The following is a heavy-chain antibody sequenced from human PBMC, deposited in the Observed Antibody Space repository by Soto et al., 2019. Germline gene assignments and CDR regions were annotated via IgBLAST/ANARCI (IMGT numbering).Heavy chain of an antibody. CDR2: ISAYNGNT. Sequence: GASVKVSYKASGYTFTSYGISWVRQAPGQGLEWMGWISAYNGNTNYAQKLQGRVTMTTDTSTSTAYMELRSLRSDDTAVYYCARDIVVVPAAKSSAFDIWGQGTMVTVSS. D-gene: IGHD2-2*01. CDR1: GYTFTSYG. V-gene: IGHV1-18*01. CDR3: ARDIVVVPAAKSSAFDI. J-gene: IGHJ3*02.